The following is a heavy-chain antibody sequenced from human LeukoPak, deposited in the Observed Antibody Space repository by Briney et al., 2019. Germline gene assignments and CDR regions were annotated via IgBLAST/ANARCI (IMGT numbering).Heavy chain of an antibody. CDR2: ISYDGSNK. J-gene: IGHJ3*02. Sequence: GGSLRLSCAASGLTFSSYAMHWVRQAPGKGLEWVAVISYDGSNKYYADSVKGRFTISRDNSKNTLYLQMNSLRAEDTAVYYCARLRTTGAFDIWGQGTMVTVSS. V-gene: IGHV3-30-3*01. D-gene: IGHD2/OR15-2a*01. CDR3: ARLRTTGAFDI. CDR1: GLTFSSYA.